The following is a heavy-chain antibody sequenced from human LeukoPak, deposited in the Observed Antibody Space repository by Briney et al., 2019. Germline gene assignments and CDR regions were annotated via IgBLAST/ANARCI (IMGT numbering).Heavy chain of an antibody. Sequence: GGSLRLSCAASGFNVSSKYMSWVCQAPGKGLEWVSAIYAGGGTYYADSVKGRFTISRDNSKNTLYLQMKSLRAEDTAVYYCARGDGYCSGAACYSLYWGQGTLVTVSS. CDR2: IYAGGGT. CDR1: GFNVSSKY. V-gene: IGHV3-53*01. D-gene: IGHD2-15*01. CDR3: ARGDGYCSGAACYSLY. J-gene: IGHJ4*02.